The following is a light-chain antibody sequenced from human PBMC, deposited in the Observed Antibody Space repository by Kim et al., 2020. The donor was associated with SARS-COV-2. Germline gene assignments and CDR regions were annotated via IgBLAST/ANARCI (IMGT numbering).Light chain of an antibody. CDR1: SSDVGTYNL. J-gene: IGLJ1*01. Sequence: QSALTQPASVSGSPGQSITISCTGTSSDVGTYNLVSWYQQHPGKAPKLLIYGVNNRPSGISYRFSGSKSGNTASLTISGLQPDDEADYYCCSYAGGVISHYVFGSATKVTVL. V-gene: IGLV2-23*02. CDR2: GVN. CDR3: CSYAGGVISHYV.